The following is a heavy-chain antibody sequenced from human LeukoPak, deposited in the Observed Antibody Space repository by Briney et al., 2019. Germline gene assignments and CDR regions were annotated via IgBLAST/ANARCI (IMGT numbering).Heavy chain of an antibody. V-gene: IGHV1-69*02. CDR2: IIPILGIA. CDR3: ARVYGDYGWFDP. CDR1: GYTFSSYT. J-gene: IGHJ5*02. Sequence: SVKVSCKASGYTFSSYTISWVRQAPGQGLEWMGRIIPILGIANYAQKFQGRVTITADKSTSTAYMELSSLRSEDTAVYYCARVYGDYGWFDPWGQGTLVTVSS. D-gene: IGHD4-17*01.